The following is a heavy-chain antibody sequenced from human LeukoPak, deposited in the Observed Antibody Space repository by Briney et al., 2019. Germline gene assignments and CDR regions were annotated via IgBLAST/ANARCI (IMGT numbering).Heavy chain of an antibody. CDR1: GGSISSYY. J-gene: IGHJ4*02. V-gene: IGHV4-4*07. Sequence: SETLSLTCTVSGGSISSYYWSWIRQPAGKGLEWIGRIYNSGITNYNPSPMSRVTMSMDTSMNQFSLKLRSVTAADTAVYYCARDYGDFPAYYFDYWGQGTLVTVSS. CDR3: ARDYGDFPAYYFDY. CDR2: IYNSGIT. D-gene: IGHD4-17*01.